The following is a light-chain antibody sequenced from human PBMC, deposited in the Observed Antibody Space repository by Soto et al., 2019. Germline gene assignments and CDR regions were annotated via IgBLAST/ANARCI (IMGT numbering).Light chain of an antibody. CDR3: CSYAGDLAL. CDR1: SSDVGGYDF. J-gene: IGLJ2*01. Sequence: QSVLTQPRSVSGSPGQSVTISRTGTSSDVGGYDFVSWYQQHPGKAPKLMISDVSKRPSGVPDRFSGSKSGNTASLTISGLQAEDEADYYCCSYAGDLALFGGGTQLTVL. CDR2: DVS. V-gene: IGLV2-11*01.